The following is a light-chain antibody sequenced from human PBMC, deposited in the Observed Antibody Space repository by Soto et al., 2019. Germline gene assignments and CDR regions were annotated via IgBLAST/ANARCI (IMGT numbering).Light chain of an antibody. CDR2: EAS. Sequence: DIQLTQSPSTLSASVGDRVIITCRASQSISSWLAWYQQKPGKAPKLLIYEASSLEGGVPSRFSGSGFGTEFTLTISSLQPDDFATYFCQQYDSYSPPYTFCQGTTLEIK. V-gene: IGKV1-5*01. CDR1: QSISSW. J-gene: IGKJ2*01. CDR3: QQYDSYSPPYT.